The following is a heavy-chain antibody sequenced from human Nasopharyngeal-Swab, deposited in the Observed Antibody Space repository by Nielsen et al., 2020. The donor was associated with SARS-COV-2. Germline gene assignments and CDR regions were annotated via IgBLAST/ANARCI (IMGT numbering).Heavy chain of an antibody. CDR2: IDLSDSYT. V-gene: IGHV5-10-1*01. J-gene: IGHJ5*02. Sequence: GGSLRLSCKGSGYSFTSYWISWVRQMPGKGLEWMGRIDLSDSYTNYSPSFQGHVTISADKSISTAYLQWSSLKASDTAMYYCARLIIAGQNWFDPWGQGTLVTVSS. D-gene: IGHD6-13*01. CDR1: GYSFTSYW. CDR3: ARLIIAGQNWFDP.